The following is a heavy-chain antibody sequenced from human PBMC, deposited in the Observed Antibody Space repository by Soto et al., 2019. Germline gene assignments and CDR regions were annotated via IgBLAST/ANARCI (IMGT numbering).Heavy chain of an antibody. Sequence: ASVKVSCKASGYTFTSYGMHWVRQAPGQRLEWMGWINAGNGNTKYSQKFQGRVTITRDTSASTAYMELSSLRSEDTAVYYCARDGGIVATLYHYYYMDVWGKGTTVTVSS. D-gene: IGHD5-12*01. J-gene: IGHJ6*03. V-gene: IGHV1-3*01. CDR3: ARDGGIVATLYHYYYMDV. CDR2: INAGNGNT. CDR1: GYTFTSYG.